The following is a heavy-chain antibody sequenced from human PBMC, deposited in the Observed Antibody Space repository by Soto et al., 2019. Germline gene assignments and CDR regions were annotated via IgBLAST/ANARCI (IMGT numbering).Heavy chain of an antibody. J-gene: IGHJ4*02. Sequence: PSQTLSLTCAISGDSVSSNSAAWNWIRQSPSRGLEWLGRTYYRSKWYNDYAVYVKSRITINPDTSKNQFSLQLKSVTPADTAVYYCASVNRHWNHEYFDYWGQGTLVTVSS. V-gene: IGHV6-1*01. D-gene: IGHD1-1*01. CDR1: GDSVSSNSAA. CDR2: TYYRSKWYN. CDR3: ASVNRHWNHEYFDY.